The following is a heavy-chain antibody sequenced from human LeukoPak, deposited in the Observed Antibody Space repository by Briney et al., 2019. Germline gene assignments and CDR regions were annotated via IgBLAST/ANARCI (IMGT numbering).Heavy chain of an antibody. D-gene: IGHD3-10*01. CDR2: LYTAGHT. V-gene: IGHV3-66*01. CDR3: ARSGPSVLWSKSFDY. J-gene: IGHJ4*02. CDR1: GFSVSTFY. Sequence: GGSLRLSCAASGFSVSTFYMSWVRQAPGKGLEWVSVLYTAGHTYYADSVQGRFTISRDNSKNTLFLQMDNLRADDPATYYCARSGPSVLWSKSFDYWGQGALVTVSS.